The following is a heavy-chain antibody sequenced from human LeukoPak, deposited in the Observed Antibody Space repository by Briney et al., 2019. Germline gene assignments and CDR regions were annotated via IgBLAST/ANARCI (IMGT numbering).Heavy chain of an antibody. CDR3: AKNGDYGYAMDV. Sequence: ASVKVSCKASGYTFTDYYMHWVRQAPGQGLEWVGSFNPYSGASKYAQKLQGRVTMTGDTSISTADLQLGRVIGDDTAVYYCAKNGDYGYAMDVWGQGTTVTVSS. CDR2: FNPYSGAS. J-gene: IGHJ6*02. V-gene: IGHV1-2*02. D-gene: IGHD4-17*01. CDR1: GYTFTDYY.